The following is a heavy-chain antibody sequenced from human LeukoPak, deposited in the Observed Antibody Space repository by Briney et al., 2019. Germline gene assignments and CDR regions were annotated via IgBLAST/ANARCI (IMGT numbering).Heavy chain of an antibody. CDR3: AKDSSGWYIQPIFDY. Sequence: GGSLRLSCAASGFTFSSYGMHWVRQAPGKGLEWVAVISYDGSNKYYADSAKGRFTISRDNSKNTLYLQMNSLRAEDTAVYYCAKDSSGWYIQPIFDYWGQGTLVTVSS. J-gene: IGHJ4*02. D-gene: IGHD6-19*01. CDR2: ISYDGSNK. V-gene: IGHV3-30*18. CDR1: GFTFSSYG.